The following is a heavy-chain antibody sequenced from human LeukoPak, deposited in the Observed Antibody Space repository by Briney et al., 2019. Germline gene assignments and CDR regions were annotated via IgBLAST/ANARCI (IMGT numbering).Heavy chain of an antibody. CDR1: GGSISSGGYY. CDR2: IYYSGST. Sequence: KSSETLSLTCTVSGGSISSGGYYWSWIRQHPGKGLEWIGYIYYSGSTSYNPSLKSRVTMSVDTSKNQFSLKLSSVTAADTAVYYCARRGKEVYFDYWGQGTLVTVSS. J-gene: IGHJ4*02. V-gene: IGHV4-31*03. CDR3: ARRGKEVYFDY.